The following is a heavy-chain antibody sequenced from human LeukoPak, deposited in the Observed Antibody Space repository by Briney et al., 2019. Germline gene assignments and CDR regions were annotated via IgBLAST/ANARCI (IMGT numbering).Heavy chain of an antibody. CDR1: GFTFSSYW. J-gene: IGHJ4*02. CDR3: ARVSQFPGISSDY. CDR2: INSDGSST. Sequence: GGSLRLSCAASGFTFSSYWMHWVRHAPGKGLVWVSRINSDGSSTNYADSVKGRFTISRDNAKNTLYLQMNSLRVEDTAVYYCARVSQFPGISSDYWGQGSLVTVSS. V-gene: IGHV3-74*01. D-gene: IGHD2-21*01.